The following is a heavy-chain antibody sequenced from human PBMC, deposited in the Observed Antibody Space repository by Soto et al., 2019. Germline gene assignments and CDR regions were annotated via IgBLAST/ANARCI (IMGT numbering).Heavy chain of an antibody. J-gene: IGHJ4*02. D-gene: IGHD3-16*01. CDR1: GGSISNYY. CDR2: IYYSGST. Sequence: PSETLSLTCTVSGGSISNYYWSWIRQPPGKGLEWIGYIYYSGSTNYNPSLKSRVTISVDTSKNQFSLKLSSVTAADMAGYYCARRWGTTFDYWGQGTLVTVAS. V-gene: IGHV4-59*08. CDR3: ARRWGTTFDY.